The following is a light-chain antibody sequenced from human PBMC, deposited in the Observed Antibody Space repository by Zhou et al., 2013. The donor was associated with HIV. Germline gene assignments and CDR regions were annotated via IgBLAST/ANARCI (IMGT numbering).Light chain of an antibody. J-gene: IGKJ1*01. Sequence: DVVMTQSPLSLPVTLGQPASISCRSSQSLVHSDGYTYLNWFQQRPGQSPRRLFYKVSNRDSGVPDTFSGSGSGADFTLNISRVAAEDVATYYCMQATHWPWTFGQGTKVDIK. CDR3: MQATHWPWT. CDR1: QSLVHSDGYTY. CDR2: KVS. V-gene: IGKV2-30*02.